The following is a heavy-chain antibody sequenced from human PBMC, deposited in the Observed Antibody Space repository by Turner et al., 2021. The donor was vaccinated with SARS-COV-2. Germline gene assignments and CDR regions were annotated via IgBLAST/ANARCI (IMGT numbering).Heavy chain of an antibody. CDR2: I. V-gene: IGHV3-23*01. CDR1: GFTFSSYA. D-gene: IGHD3-22*01. Sequence: VQLLESGGGLVQLGGSLRLSCAASGFTFSSYAMSWVRQAPGKGLEWVSAIKGRFTISRDNSKNTLYLQMNSLRAEDTAVYYCAKADRVMIVVVITLFDYWGQGTLVTVSS. CDR3: AKADRVMIVVVITLFDY. J-gene: IGHJ4*02.